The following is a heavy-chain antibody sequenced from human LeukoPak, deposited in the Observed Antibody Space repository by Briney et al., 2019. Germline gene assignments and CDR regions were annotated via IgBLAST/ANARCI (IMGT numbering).Heavy chain of an antibody. CDR3: ARDLLWSGAFDI. Sequence: GSLSLSSPAPGFAFSSYEMNWARPAPGKGLEWVSYLICSGSTIYYADSVKGRFTISRDNAKNSLYLQMNSLRAEDTAVYYCARDLLWSGAFDIWGQGTMVTVSS. CDR2: LICSGSTI. V-gene: IGHV3-48*03. J-gene: IGHJ3*02. D-gene: IGHD3-10*01. CDR1: GFAFSSYE.